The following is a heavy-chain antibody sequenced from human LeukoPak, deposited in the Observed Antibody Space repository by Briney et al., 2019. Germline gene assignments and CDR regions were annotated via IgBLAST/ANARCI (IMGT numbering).Heavy chain of an antibody. CDR1: GFTFSSYA. V-gene: IGHV3-23*01. CDR3: AKSHQPYDYYGMDV. CDR2: ISHTGGST. D-gene: IGHD2-2*01. Sequence: PGGSLRLSCAASGFTFSSYAMSWVRQAPGKGLEWVSTISHTGGSTYYADSVKGRFTISRDNSKNTLYLQMNSLRAEDTAVYYCAKSHQPYDYYGMDVWGQGTTVTVSS. J-gene: IGHJ6*02.